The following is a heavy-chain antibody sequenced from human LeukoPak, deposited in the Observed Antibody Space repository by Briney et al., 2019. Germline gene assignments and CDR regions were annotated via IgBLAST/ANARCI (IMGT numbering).Heavy chain of an antibody. CDR3: ARGRSSSYSNWFDP. Sequence: GGSLRLSCAASGFTFSSYGMHWVRQAPGKGLGWVAVIWYDGSNKYYADSVKGRFTISRDNSKNTLYLQMNSLRAEDTAAYYCARGRSSSYSNWFDPWGQGTLVTVSS. V-gene: IGHV3-33*01. J-gene: IGHJ5*02. CDR2: IWYDGSNK. CDR1: GFTFSSYG. D-gene: IGHD6-13*01.